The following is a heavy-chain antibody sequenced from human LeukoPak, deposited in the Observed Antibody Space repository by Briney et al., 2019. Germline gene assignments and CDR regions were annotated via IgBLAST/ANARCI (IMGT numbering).Heavy chain of an antibody. CDR2: IYYSGST. V-gene: IGHV4-59*01. CDR1: GGSISSYY. J-gene: IGHJ4*02. CDR3: ARGYSGNYGRFDY. D-gene: IGHD1-26*01. Sequence: SETLSLTCTVSGGSISSYYWSWIRQPPGKGLEWIGYIYYSGSTNYNLSLKSRVTISIDTSKKQFSLKLSSVTAADTAVYYCARGYSGNYGRFDYWGQGTLVTVSS.